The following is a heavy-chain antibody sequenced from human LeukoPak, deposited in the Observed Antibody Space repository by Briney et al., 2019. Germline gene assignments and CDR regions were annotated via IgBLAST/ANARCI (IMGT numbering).Heavy chain of an antibody. Sequence: RGSLRLSFAASGFTVISNYMSWVRQAPGKGLEWVSVIYSGGSTYYADSVKGRFTISRNNSKNTVYLQMNSLRAEDTAVYYCARMASDGDYADPLFDSWGQGTLVTVSS. CDR2: IYSGGST. D-gene: IGHD4-17*01. CDR3: ARMASDGDYADPLFDS. CDR1: GFTVISNY. V-gene: IGHV3-53*01. J-gene: IGHJ4*02.